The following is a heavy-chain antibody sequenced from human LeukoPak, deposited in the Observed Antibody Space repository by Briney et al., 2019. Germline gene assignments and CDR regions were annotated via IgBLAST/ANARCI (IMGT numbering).Heavy chain of an antibody. D-gene: IGHD2-15*01. CDR3: ARVLRYCSGGNCYSGGLGYMDV. Sequence: GGSLRLSCAASGFTFSSYAMHWVRQAPGKGLEWVAVISYDGSNKYYADSVKGRFTISRDNSKNTLFLQMNSLRAEDTAVYYCARVLRYCSGGNCYSGGLGYMDVGGKGTTVTISS. V-gene: IGHV3-30*04. J-gene: IGHJ6*03. CDR2: ISYDGSNK. CDR1: GFTFSSYA.